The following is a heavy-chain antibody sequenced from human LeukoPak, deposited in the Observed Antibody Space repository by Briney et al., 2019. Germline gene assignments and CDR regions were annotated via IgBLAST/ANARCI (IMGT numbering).Heavy chain of an antibody. D-gene: IGHD3-16*01. CDR2: ISWNSGTI. Sequence: EPGRSLRLSCAASGFTFDDYAMHWVRQAPGKGLEWVSGISWNSGTIGYADSVKGRFTISRDNAKNSLYLQMNSLRAEDTALYYCLRKSFAFDIWGQGTMVTVSS. CDR3: LRKSFAFDI. J-gene: IGHJ3*02. CDR1: GFTFDDYA. V-gene: IGHV3-9*01.